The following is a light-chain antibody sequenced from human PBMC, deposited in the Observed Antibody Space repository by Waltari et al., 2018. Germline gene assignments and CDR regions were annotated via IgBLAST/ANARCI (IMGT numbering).Light chain of an antibody. CDR3: LSYTSSSTYV. CDR2: EVS. Sequence: QSALTQPASVSGSPGQSITFSCTGTSSDVGGYNYVSWYQQHPGKVPKLRIYEVSNRPSGVSNRFSGSKSGNTASLTISGLQAEDEADYDCLSYTSSSTYVCGTGTKVTVL. J-gene: IGLJ1*01. CDR1: SSDVGGYNY. V-gene: IGLV2-14*01.